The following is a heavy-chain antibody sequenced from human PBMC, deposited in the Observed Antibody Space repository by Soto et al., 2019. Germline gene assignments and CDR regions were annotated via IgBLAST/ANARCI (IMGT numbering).Heavy chain of an antibody. CDR1: GYIFTSYW. D-gene: IGHD2-2*02. CDR2: IDPSDSYT. J-gene: IGHJ6*02. Sequence: GESLKISCKGSGYIFTSYWISCLLQMPVEVLEWMGRIDPSDSYTNYSPSFQGHVTISADKSISTAYLQWSSLKASDTAMYYCARHGYCSSTSCYTYYYYYGMDVWGQGTTVTVSS. V-gene: IGHV5-10-1*01. CDR3: ARHGYCSSTSCYTYYYYYGMDV.